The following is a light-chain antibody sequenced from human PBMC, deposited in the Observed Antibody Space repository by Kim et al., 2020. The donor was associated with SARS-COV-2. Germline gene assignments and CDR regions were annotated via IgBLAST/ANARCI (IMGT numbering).Light chain of an antibody. CDR2: EDT. V-gene: IGLV3-25*03. Sequence: SYELTQPPSVSVSPGQTARITCSGDALPKQYAYWFQQKPGQAPVVVIYEDTERPSGIPERFSGSTSGTTVTLTISGVQAEDEADYYCQSADSSYTFWVYG. CDR1: ALPKQY. J-gene: IGLJ3*02. CDR3: QSADSSYTFWV.